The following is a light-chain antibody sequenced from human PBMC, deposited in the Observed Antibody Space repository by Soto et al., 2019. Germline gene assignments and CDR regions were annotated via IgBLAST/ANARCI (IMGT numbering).Light chain of an antibody. CDR3: SSYGGASAPVL. Sequence: QSALTQPASVSGSPGQSITISCTGTASAFGGYNYVSWYQHHPGKAPKLMIYDVSHRPSGVSNRFSGSKSGNTASLTSSGLQAEDECDDYCSSYGGASAPVLFGGGTKLTVL. J-gene: IGLJ3*02. CDR2: DVS. CDR1: ASAFGGYNY. V-gene: IGLV2-14*03.